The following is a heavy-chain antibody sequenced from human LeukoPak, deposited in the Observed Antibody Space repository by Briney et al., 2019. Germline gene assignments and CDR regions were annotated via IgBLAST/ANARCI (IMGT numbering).Heavy chain of an antibody. CDR2: ISGSGGST. J-gene: IGHJ4*02. D-gene: IGHD2-2*01. CDR3: APRSGYCSSTSCSYFDY. CDR1: GFTFSSYA. Sequence: GGSLRLSCAASGFTFSSYAMSWVRQAPGKGLEWVSAISGSGGSTYYADSVKGRFTISRDNSKNTLYLQMNSLRAEDTAVYYCAPRSGYCSSTSCSYFDYWGQGTLVTVSS. V-gene: IGHV3-23*01.